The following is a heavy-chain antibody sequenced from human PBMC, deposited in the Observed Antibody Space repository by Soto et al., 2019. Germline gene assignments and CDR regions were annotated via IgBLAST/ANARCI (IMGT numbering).Heavy chain of an antibody. CDR3: ARDQLEGNWFDP. CDR1: GCSSSSGGYS. J-gene: IGHJ5*02. V-gene: IGHV4-30-2*01. Sequence: TLSLTCAFSGCSSSSGGYSLNWIRQPPGKGLEWIGYIYHSGSTLYNPSLKSRVTISVDKSKNQFSLKLSSVTAADTAVYYCARDQLEGNWFDPWGQGTLVTVSS. D-gene: IGHD1-1*01. CDR2: IYHSGST.